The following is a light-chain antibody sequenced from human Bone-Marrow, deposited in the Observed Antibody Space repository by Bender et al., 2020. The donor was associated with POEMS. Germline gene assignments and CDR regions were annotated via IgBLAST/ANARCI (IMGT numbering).Light chain of an antibody. CDR2: EVS. Sequence: QSALTQPASVSGSPGQSITISCSGTSSDVGGYNYVSWYQQHPGKAPKLMIYEVSKRPSGGSNRFSGSKSGNTASLTISGLQAEDEADYYCCLYAGSSTLVFGGGTKLTVL. CDR3: CLYAGSSTLV. J-gene: IGLJ2*01. V-gene: IGLV2-23*02. CDR1: SSDVGGYNY.